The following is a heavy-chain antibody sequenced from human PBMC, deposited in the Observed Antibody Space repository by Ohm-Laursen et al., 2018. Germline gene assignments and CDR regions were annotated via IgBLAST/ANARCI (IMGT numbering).Heavy chain of an antibody. CDR1: GFTFSISG. V-gene: IGHV3-23*01. CDR2: ISVSGSST. D-gene: IGHD6-19*01. J-gene: IGHJ3*01. Sequence: SLRLSCAASGFTFSISGMTWVRQAPGKGLEWVSGISVSGSSTDYADSVKGRFTISRDNSKNTLDLYLKSLRVEDTAIYYCAKNLGSVAVAGTKDAFDFWGQGTMVTVSS. CDR3: AKNLGSVAVAGTKDAFDF.